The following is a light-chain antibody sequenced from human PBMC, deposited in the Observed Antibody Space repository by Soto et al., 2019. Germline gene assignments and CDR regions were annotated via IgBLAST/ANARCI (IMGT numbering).Light chain of an antibody. V-gene: IGKV3-11*01. Sequence: EIVLTQSPATLSLSPGERASLSCGASQSIRSFLAWYQHKPGQAPRLLIYDASNRATGIPARFSGSGSGTDFTLTISSLEPEDFAVYYCQQRSNWPPALSFGGGTKVDIK. CDR3: QQRSNWPPALS. J-gene: IGKJ4*01. CDR2: DAS. CDR1: QSIRSF.